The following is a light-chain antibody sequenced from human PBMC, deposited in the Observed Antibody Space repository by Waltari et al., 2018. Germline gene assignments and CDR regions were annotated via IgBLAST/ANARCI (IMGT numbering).Light chain of an antibody. CDR3: QQYYNYWT. CDR1: QSLSSW. J-gene: IGKJ1*01. CDR2: KAY. Sequence: DIQMTQSPSTLSASVGDRFTITCRASQSLSSWLAWYHQKPRKAPNILLYKAYNLENGVPSRFSDSGSGTEFTLTINRLQPDDFATYYCQQYYNYWTFGQGTKVEIK. V-gene: IGKV1-5*03.